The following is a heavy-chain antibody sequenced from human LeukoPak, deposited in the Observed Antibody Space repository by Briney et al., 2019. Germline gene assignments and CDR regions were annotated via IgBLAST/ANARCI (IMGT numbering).Heavy chain of an antibody. CDR2: INWNGGST. CDR3: AINGGGDSGYGNFDY. D-gene: IGHD5-12*01. V-gene: IGHV3-20*04. CDR1: GFTFDDYG. Sequence: GGSLRLSCAASGFTFDDYGMSWVRQAPGKGLEWVSGINWNGGSTGYADSVKGRFTISRDNAKNSLYLQMNSLRGEDTALYYCAINGGGDSGYGNFDYWGQGTLVTVSS. J-gene: IGHJ4*02.